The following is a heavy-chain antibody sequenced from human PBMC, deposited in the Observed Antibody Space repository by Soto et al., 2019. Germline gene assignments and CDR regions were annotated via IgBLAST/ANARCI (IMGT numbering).Heavy chain of an antibody. CDR1: GDSVSTNSAT. Sequence: PSQTLSLTCAISGDSVSTNSATWDWLRQSPSRGLEWLGRTYYRSKWYNDYAVSVKGRITINPDTSNNQLSLQLNSVTPDDTAVYYCARLIGNSWLDSWGQGTLVTVPQ. CDR2: TYYRSKWYN. CDR3: ARLIGNSWLDS. D-gene: IGHD2-8*01. J-gene: IGHJ5*01. V-gene: IGHV6-1*01.